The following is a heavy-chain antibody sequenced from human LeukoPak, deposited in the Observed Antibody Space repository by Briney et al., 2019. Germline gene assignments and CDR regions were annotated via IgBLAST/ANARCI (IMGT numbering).Heavy chain of an antibody. CDR1: GGSISSYY. J-gene: IGHJ4*02. Sequence: PSETLSLTCTVSGGSISSYYWSWIRQPPGMGLEWIGYIYYSGTTNYNPSLKSRVTIPVDTSKNQFSLKLSSVTAADTAVYYCARGVYIAAAQYGYWGQGTLVTVSS. D-gene: IGHD6-13*01. CDR3: ARGVYIAAAQYGY. CDR2: IYYSGTT. V-gene: IGHV4-59*01.